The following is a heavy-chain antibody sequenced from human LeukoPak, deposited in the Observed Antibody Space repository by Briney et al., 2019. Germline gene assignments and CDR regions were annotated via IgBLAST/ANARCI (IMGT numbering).Heavy chain of an antibody. J-gene: IGHJ3*02. V-gene: IGHV3-74*01. Sequence: PGGSLRLSCAASGFTFSGYSLTWVRQAPGKGLVWVSRINSDGSSTSYADSVKGRFTISRDNAKNTLYLQMNSLRAEDTAVYYCARDPVYCGGDCYYDAFDTWGQGTMVTVSS. CDR1: GFTFSGYS. CDR3: ARDPVYCGGDCYYDAFDT. CDR2: INSDGSST. D-gene: IGHD2-21*02.